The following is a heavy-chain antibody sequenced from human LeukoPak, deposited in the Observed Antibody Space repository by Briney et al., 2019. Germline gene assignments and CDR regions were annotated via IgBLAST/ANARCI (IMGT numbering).Heavy chain of an antibody. CDR3: ARQPRDGYRTDYFGF. Sequence: PSETLSLTCTVSAVSINSHYWSWIRQPPGKGLEWIGNVFSSGSTNHNPSLRSRVSLSIDTTKNQFYLRLTSVTAADTAMYYCARQPRDGYRTDYFGFWGQGTLVTVSS. J-gene: IGHJ4*02. CDR2: VFSSGST. V-gene: IGHV4-59*11. CDR1: AVSINSHY. D-gene: IGHD5-24*01.